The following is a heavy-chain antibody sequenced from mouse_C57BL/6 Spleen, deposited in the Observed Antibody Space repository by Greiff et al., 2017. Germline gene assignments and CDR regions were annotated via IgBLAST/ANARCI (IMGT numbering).Heavy chain of an antibody. D-gene: IGHD2-4*01. V-gene: IGHV1-54*01. J-gene: IGHJ2*01. CDR1: GYAFTNYL. CDR3: ARNYDDDLYFDY. Sequence: QVQLQQSGAELVRPGTSVKVSCKASGYAFTNYLIEWVKQRPGQGLEWIGVINPGSGGTNYNEKFKGKATLTADKSSSTAYMQLSSLTSEDSAVYFCARNYDDDLYFDYWGQGTTLTVSS. CDR2: INPGSGGT.